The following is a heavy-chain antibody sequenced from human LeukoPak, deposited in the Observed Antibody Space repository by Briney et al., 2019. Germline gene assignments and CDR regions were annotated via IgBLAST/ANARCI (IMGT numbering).Heavy chain of an antibody. CDR1: GGSISSSSYY. D-gene: IGHD2-2*01. V-gene: IGHV4-39*07. CDR3: ARDDNCSSTCNWFDP. CDR2: IYYSGST. J-gene: IGHJ5*02. Sequence: SETLSLTCTVSGGSISSSSYYWGWIRRPPGKGLEWIGSIYYSGSTYYNPSLKSRVTISVDTSKNQFSLKLSSVTAADTAVYYCARDDNCSSTCNWFDPWGQGTLVTVSS.